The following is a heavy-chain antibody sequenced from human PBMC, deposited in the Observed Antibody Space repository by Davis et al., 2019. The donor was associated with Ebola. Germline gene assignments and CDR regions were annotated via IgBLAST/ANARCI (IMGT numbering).Heavy chain of an antibody. CDR2: ISAYNGNT. CDR3: ARDRAHGLDV. J-gene: IGHJ6*02. Sequence: ASVKVSCKASGYTFTSYGISWVRQAPGQGLEWMGWISAYNGNTNYAEKFHDRVTLVRDTSTSTAYMELRSLRSDDTAVYYCARDRAHGLDVWGQGTAVTVSS. CDR1: GYTFTSYG. D-gene: IGHD3-10*01. V-gene: IGHV1-18*01.